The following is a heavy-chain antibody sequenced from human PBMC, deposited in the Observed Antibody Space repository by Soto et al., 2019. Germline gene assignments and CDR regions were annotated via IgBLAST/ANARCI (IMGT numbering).Heavy chain of an antibody. CDR1: GVSIDSDF. D-gene: IGHD3-22*01. CDR3: ARSPKGYYWFDP. CDR2: VYYSGST. V-gene: IGHV4-59*01. J-gene: IGHJ5*02. Sequence: SETLSLTCTVSGVSIDSDFWTWIRQPPGKGLEWIGYVYYSGSTNYNPSLKSRVSISVDTSKNQLSLKLSSVTAADTAVYYCARSPKGYYWFDPWGQGTLVTVSS.